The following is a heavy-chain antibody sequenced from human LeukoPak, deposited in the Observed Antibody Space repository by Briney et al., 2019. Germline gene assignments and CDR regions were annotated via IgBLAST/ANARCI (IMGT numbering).Heavy chain of an antibody. CDR1: GFFVGSNI. CDR2: NYNGGST. J-gene: IGHJ4*02. V-gene: IGHV3-53*01. CDR3: ARHGVAVTSYFDY. D-gene: IGHD2-2*01. Sequence: GASLSLSCAASGFFVGSNIMCWVRPAAGKVLGLVPVNYNGGSTYYADSVKGRFTISRDNSMNTLYLQMNSLRAEDTAVYYCARHGVAVTSYFDYWGQGTLVTVSS.